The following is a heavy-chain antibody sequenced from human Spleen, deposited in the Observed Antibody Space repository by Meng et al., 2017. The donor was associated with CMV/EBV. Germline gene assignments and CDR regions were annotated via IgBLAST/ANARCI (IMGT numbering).Heavy chain of an antibody. CDR1: GYTFTGHN. Sequence: KGTCKTTGYTFTGHNKHRVRQANGEGIEWMGWRRLNRGGTRYAKKFQGRVAMTRDTSISTAYIELASLRSDDTAVYYCARATRSYLAYWGQGTLVTVSS. D-gene: IGHD4-11*01. CDR3: ARATRSYLAY. V-gene: IGHV1-2*02. J-gene: IGHJ4*02. CDR2: RRLNRGGT.